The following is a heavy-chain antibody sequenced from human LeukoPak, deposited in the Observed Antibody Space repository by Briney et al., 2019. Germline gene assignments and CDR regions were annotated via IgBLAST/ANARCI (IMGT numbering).Heavy chain of an antibody. CDR1: GGSISSGSYY. J-gene: IGHJ4*02. V-gene: IGHV4-39*01. CDR2: IYYSGST. D-gene: IGHD3-10*01. Sequence: PSETLSLTCTVSGGSISSGSYYWGWIRQPPGKGLEWIGSIYYSGSTYYNPSLKSRVTISVDTSKNQFSLKLSSVTAADTAVYYCASISTRITMVRGVPLWGQGTLVTVSS. CDR3: ASISTRITMVRGVPL.